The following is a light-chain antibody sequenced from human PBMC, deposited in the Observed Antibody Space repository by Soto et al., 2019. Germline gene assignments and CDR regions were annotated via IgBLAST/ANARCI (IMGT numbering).Light chain of an antibody. CDR1: QSVSRY. Sequence: EIVLTQSPDTLSLSPGESATLSCRASQSVSRYLAWYQQKPGQTPRLLIYDASNRAAGIPARFSGSGSGTEFTLTISSLQSEDFAVYYCQQYANSPITFGQGTRLE. V-gene: IGKV3-11*01. CDR3: QQYANSPIT. J-gene: IGKJ5*01. CDR2: DAS.